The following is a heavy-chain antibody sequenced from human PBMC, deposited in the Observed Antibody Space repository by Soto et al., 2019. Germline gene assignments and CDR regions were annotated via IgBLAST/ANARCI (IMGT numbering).Heavy chain of an antibody. D-gene: IGHD6-19*01. CDR2: IYWDDDK. J-gene: IGHJ4*02. V-gene: IGHV2-5*02. CDR1: GFSLSTSGVG. Sequence: QITLKGSGPTLVKPTQTLTLTCTFSGFSLSTSGVGVGWIRQPPGKALEWLALIYWDDDKRYSPSLKSRLTITKDTSKNQVVLTMTNMDPVDTATYYCAHSFQSAEASVAGTLLDYWGQGTLVTVSS. CDR3: AHSFQSAEASVAGTLLDY.